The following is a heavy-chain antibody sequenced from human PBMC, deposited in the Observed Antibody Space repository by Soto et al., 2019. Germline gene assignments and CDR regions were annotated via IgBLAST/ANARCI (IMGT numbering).Heavy chain of an antibody. Sequence: AASVKVSCKASGGTFNNYPITWVRQAPGQGLEWMGGSIPIFGTANYAQKFQGRVTISVDESTSTAYMELSSLRSEDTAVYYCARGRGYSGDNHYYYFDMDVWGQGTTGTVSS. CDR3: ARGRGYSGDNHYYYFDMDV. CDR2: SIPIFGTA. CDR1: GGTFNNYP. V-gene: IGHV1-69*13. J-gene: IGHJ6*02. D-gene: IGHD5-12*01.